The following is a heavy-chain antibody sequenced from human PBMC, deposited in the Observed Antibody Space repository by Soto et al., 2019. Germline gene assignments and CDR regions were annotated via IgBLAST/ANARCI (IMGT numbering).Heavy chain of an antibody. CDR3: ARVGLYCSGGSCYYYFDY. CDR2: IGTAGDT. CDR1: GFTFSSYD. J-gene: IGHJ4*02. D-gene: IGHD2-15*01. V-gene: IGHV3-13*01. Sequence: EVQLVESGGGLVQPGGSLRLSCAASGFTFSSYDMHWVRQATGKGLGWVSAIGTAGDTYYPGSVKGRFTISRENAKNSLYLQMNSLRAGDTAVYYCARVGLYCSGGSCYYYFDYWGQGTLVTVSS.